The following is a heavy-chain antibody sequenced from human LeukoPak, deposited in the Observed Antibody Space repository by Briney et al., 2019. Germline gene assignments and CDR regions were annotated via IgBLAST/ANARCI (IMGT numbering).Heavy chain of an antibody. CDR3: ARALNFWSGWYYYMDV. D-gene: IGHD3-3*01. J-gene: IGHJ6*03. CDR2: IYYSGST. Sequence: KTSETLSLTCTVSGGSISSGDYYWSWIRQPPGKGLEWIGYIYYSGSTYYNPSLKSRVTISVGTSKNQFSLKLSSVTAADTAVYYCARALNFWSGWYYYMDVWGKGTTVTVSS. V-gene: IGHV4-30-4*08. CDR1: GGSISSGDYY.